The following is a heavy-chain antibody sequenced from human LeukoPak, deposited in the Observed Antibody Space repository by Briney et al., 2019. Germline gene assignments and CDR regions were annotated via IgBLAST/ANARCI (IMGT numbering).Heavy chain of an antibody. D-gene: IGHD4-17*01. V-gene: IGHV1-69*13. CDR2: IIPIFGTA. Sequence: SVKVSCKASGGTFSSYAISWVRQAPGQGLEWMGGIIPIFGTANYAQKFQGRVTITADESTSTAYMELSSLRSEDTAVYYCAKERSGDHETPVEYWGQGTLVTVSS. CDR3: AKERSGDHETPVEY. CDR1: GGTFSSYA. J-gene: IGHJ4*02.